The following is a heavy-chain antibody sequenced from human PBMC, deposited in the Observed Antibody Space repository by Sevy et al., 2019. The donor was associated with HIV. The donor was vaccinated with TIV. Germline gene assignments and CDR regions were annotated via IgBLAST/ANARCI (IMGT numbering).Heavy chain of an antibody. CDR1: GFTFRNYV. D-gene: IGHD3-10*01. Sequence: GGSLRLSCTASGFTFRNYVMNWVRQPPGKGLEWVSVISDGGGTTYYADSVKGRFTISRDDSMSTLYLQRNSLRVEDTAVYFCAKRVAGALAALDIWGQGTMVTVSS. J-gene: IGHJ3*02. CDR3: AKRVAGALAALDI. CDR2: ISDGGGTT. V-gene: IGHV3-23*01.